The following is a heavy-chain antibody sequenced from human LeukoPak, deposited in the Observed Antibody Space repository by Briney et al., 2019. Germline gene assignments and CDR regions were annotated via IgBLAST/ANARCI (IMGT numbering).Heavy chain of an antibody. Sequence: GGSLRLSCAASGFTFGSCAMSWVRQAPGKGLEWVSAISGSGGSTHYADSVEGRFTISRDNSRDTLYLQMNSLRAEDTAVYYCAKTSQYSGSYGHFDYWGQGTLVTVSS. J-gene: IGHJ4*02. CDR2: ISGSGGST. D-gene: IGHD1-26*01. V-gene: IGHV3-23*01. CDR3: AKTSQYSGSYGHFDY. CDR1: GFTFGSCA.